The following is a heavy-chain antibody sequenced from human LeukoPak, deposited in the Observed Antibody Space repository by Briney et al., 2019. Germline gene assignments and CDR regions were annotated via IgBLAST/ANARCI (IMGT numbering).Heavy chain of an antibody. J-gene: IGHJ4*02. V-gene: IGHV1-8*01. D-gene: IGHD3-22*01. Sequence: ASVKVSCKASGYTFTSYDINWVRQATGQGLEWMGWMNPNSGNTGYAQKFQGRVTMTRNTSISTAYMELGSLRSEDTAVYYCARVERSVTMIVVVIDYWGQGTLVTVSS. CDR3: ARVERSVTMIVVVIDY. CDR1: GYTFTSYD. CDR2: MNPNSGNT.